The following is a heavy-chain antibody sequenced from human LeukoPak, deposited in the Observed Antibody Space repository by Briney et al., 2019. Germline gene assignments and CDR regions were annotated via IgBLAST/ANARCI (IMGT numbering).Heavy chain of an antibody. CDR2: ISGSGGST. CDR1: GFTFSSYA. CDR3: AKDSTPTIVVVPAAWFDP. J-gene: IGHJ5*02. D-gene: IGHD2-2*01. V-gene: IGHV3-23*01. Sequence: GGSLRLSCAVSGFTFSSYAMSWVRQAPGKGLEWVSAISGSGGSTYYADSVKGRFTISRDNSKNTLYLQMNSLRAEDTAVYYCAKDSTPTIVVVPAAWFDPWGQGTLVTVSS.